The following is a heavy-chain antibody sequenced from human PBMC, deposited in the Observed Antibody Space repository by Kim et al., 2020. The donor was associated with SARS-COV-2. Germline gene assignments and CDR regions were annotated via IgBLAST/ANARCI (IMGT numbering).Heavy chain of an antibody. Sequence: GGSLRLSCAASGFTFGDYAMHWVRQAPGKGLEWVSGISWNSGSIGYADSVKGRFTISRDNAKNSLYLQMNSLRAEDTALYYCAKDIGITIFSYYMDVWGKGTTVTVSS. V-gene: IGHV3-9*01. CDR1: GFTFGDYA. CDR3: AKDIGITIFSYYMDV. CDR2: ISWNSGSI. D-gene: IGHD3-3*01. J-gene: IGHJ6*03.